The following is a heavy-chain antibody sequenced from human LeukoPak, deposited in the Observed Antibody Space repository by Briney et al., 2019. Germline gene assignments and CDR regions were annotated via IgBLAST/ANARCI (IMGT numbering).Heavy chain of an antibody. D-gene: IGHD2-21*01. CDR1: GGTFSSYA. Sequence: ASVKVSCKASGGTFSSYAISWVRQAPGQGLEWMGGIIPIFGTANYAQKFQGRVTITADKSTSTAYMELSSLRSEDTAVYYCARISQIGYYMDVWGKGTTVTVSS. CDR2: IIPIFGTA. CDR3: ARISQIGYYMDV. V-gene: IGHV1-69*06. J-gene: IGHJ6*03.